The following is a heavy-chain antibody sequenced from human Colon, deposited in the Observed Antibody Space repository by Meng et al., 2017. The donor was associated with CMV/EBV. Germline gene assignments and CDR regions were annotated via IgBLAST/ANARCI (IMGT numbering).Heavy chain of an antibody. CDR2: IHYGGAT. J-gene: IGHJ4*02. D-gene: IGHD2-2*01. CDR3: ARTCTSSSYDS. V-gene: IGHV4-39*07. CDR1: GGSIGSSNCY. Sequence: SETLSLTCTVSGGSIGSSNCYWGWIRQAPGKGLEWIGTIHYGGATYYNPSLKSRLTISVATSKNQFSLKLSSVTAADTAVYYCARTCTSSSYDSWGQGTLVTVSS.